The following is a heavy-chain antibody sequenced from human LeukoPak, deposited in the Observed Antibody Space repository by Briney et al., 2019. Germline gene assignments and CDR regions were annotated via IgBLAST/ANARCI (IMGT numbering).Heavy chain of an antibody. CDR2: ISYDGSNK. J-gene: IGHJ4*02. V-gene: IGHV3-30-3*01. CDR3: ASQGQGGTPDSVY. Sequence: GGSLRLSCAASGFTFSSYAMHWVRQAPGKWLEWVAVISYDGSNKYYADSVKGRFTISRDNSKNTLYLQMNSLRAEDTAVYYCASQGQGGTPDSVYWGQGTPVTASS. D-gene: IGHD1-26*01. CDR1: GFTFSSYA.